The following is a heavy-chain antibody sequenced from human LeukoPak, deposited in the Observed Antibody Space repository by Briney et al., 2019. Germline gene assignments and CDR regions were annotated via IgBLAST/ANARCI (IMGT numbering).Heavy chain of an antibody. D-gene: IGHD3-22*01. CDR2: ISSSSSYI. V-gene: IGHV3-21*06. CDR3: ATAGHYYDSNGYPFSYYFDY. CDR1: GFTFSNYT. Sequence: PGGSLRLSCAASGFTFSNYTMSGVRQAPGKGLERVSSISSSSSYIYYADSGKGRFTISRDNAKNTLYLQMNSLRAEDTAVFYCATAGHYYDSNGYPFSYYFDYWGQGTLVTVSS. J-gene: IGHJ4*02.